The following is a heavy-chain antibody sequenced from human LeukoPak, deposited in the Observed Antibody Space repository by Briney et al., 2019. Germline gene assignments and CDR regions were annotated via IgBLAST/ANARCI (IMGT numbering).Heavy chain of an antibody. CDR2: IDSISTTI. Sequence: GGSLRLSCAASGFTFISYEMNWVRQAPGKGLEWISYIDSISTTIYSADSVRGRFTISRDNAKNSLYLQMNSLRVEDTAIYYCARGAPLVVVTTGAFDIWGQGTMVTVSS. CDR3: ARGAPLVVVTTGAFDI. V-gene: IGHV3-48*03. J-gene: IGHJ3*02. CDR1: GFTFISYE. D-gene: IGHD2-15*01.